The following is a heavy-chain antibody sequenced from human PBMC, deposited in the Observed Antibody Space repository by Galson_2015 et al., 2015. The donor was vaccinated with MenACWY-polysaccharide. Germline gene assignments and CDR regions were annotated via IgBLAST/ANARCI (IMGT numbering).Heavy chain of an antibody. Sequence: SLRLSCAASGFTFSSYWMHWVRQVPGKGLVWVSRISSDGSSTSYADSVKGRFTISRDNAKNSLYLQMNSLRAEDTAVYYCARDRIVATINRGYESDYWGQGTLVTVSS. CDR2: ISSDGSST. CDR1: GFTFSSYW. J-gene: IGHJ4*02. D-gene: IGHD5-12*01. V-gene: IGHV3-74*01. CDR3: ARDRIVATINRGYESDY.